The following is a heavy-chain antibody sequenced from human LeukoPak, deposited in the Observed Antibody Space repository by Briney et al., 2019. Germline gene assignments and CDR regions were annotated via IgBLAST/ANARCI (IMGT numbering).Heavy chain of an antibody. CDR2: INHSGST. D-gene: IGHD6-6*01. Sequence: PSETLSLTCAVYGGSFSGYYWSWIRQPPGKGLEWIGEINHSGSTNYNPSLKSRVTISVDTSKNQFSLKLSSVTAADTAVYYCARVARLGQYYYYYYMDVWGKGTTVTVSS. CDR1: GGSFSGYY. CDR3: ARVARLGQYYYYYYMDV. V-gene: IGHV4-34*01. J-gene: IGHJ6*03.